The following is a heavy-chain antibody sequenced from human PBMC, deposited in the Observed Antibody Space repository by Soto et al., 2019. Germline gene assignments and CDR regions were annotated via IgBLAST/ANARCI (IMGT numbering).Heavy chain of an antibody. V-gene: IGHV4-61*08. Sequence: SEILSLTCPVSGGSVSSGDNCWSCIRQPPGKGLEWIGYIYNSGSTNYNPSLKSRVTISVDTSKNQFSLKLSSVTAADTAVYYCARNWGTTLDYWGQGTLVTVSS. CDR2: IYNSGST. D-gene: IGHD1-7*01. CDR1: GGSVSSGDNC. J-gene: IGHJ4*02. CDR3: ARNWGTTLDY.